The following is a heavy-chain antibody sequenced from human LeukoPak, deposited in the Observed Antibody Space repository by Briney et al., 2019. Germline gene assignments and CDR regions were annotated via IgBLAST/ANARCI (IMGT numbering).Heavy chain of an antibody. CDR1: GGSISSGDYY. Sequence: PSETLSLTYTVSGGSISSGDYYWSWIRQPPGKGLEWIGYIYYSGSTYYNPSLKSRVTISVDTSKNQFSLKLSSVTAADTAVYYCARDSGSYYYAFDIWGQGTMVTVSS. J-gene: IGHJ3*02. D-gene: IGHD1-26*01. CDR2: IYYSGST. V-gene: IGHV4-30-4*08. CDR3: ARDSGSYYYAFDI.